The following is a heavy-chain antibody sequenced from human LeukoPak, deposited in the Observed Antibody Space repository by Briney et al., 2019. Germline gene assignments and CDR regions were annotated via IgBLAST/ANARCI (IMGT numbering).Heavy chain of an antibody. CDR3: ASRSSGHSIDY. CDR2: IYHSGST. CDR1: GGSISSGGYS. J-gene: IGHJ4*02. D-gene: IGHD3-22*01. V-gene: IGHV4-30-2*01. Sequence: SQTLSLTCAVSGGSISSGGYSWSWIRQPPGKGLEWIGYIYHSGSTYYNPSLKSRVTISVDRSKNQFSLKLSSVTAADTAVYYCASRSSGHSIDYWGQGTLVTVSS.